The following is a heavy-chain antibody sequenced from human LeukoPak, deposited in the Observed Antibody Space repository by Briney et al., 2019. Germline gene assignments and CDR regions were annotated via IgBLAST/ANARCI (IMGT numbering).Heavy chain of an antibody. Sequence: SETLSLTCTVSGGSISSYYWSWIRQPPGKGLEWIGYIYYSGSTNYNPSLKSRVTISADTSKNQFSLKLSSVTAADTAAYYCARDQCSGGSCYPGWFDPWGQGTLVTVSS. CDR2: IYYSGST. CDR1: GGSISSYY. CDR3: ARDQCSGGSCYPGWFDP. J-gene: IGHJ5*02. D-gene: IGHD2-15*01. V-gene: IGHV4-59*01.